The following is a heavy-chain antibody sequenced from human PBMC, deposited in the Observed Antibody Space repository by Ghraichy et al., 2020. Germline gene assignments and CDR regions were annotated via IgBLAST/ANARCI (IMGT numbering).Heavy chain of an antibody. CDR2: IIPIFGTA. J-gene: IGHJ6*02. Sequence: SVKVSCKASGGTFSSYAISWVRQAPGQGLEWMGGIIPIFGTANYAQKFQGRVTITADESTSTAYMELSSLRSEDTAVYYCARDEGPSLREAPYYYYGMDVWGQGTTVTVSS. CDR1: GGTFSSYA. V-gene: IGHV1-69*13. CDR3: ARDEGPSLREAPYYYYGMDV. D-gene: IGHD4-17*01.